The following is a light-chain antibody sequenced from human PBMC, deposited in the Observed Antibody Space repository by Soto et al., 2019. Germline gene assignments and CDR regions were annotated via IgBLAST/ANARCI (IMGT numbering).Light chain of an antibody. Sequence: QSALTQPRSVSGSPGQSVTISCTGTNSYIGNYNYVSWYQQHPGKAPKVMIYDVSKRPSGVSNRFSGSKSGNTASLTISGLQAEDEADYYCSSYTSSTTLVVFGGGTKLTVL. CDR1: NSYIGNYNY. J-gene: IGLJ2*01. CDR3: SSYTSSTTLVV. CDR2: DVS. V-gene: IGLV2-14*03.